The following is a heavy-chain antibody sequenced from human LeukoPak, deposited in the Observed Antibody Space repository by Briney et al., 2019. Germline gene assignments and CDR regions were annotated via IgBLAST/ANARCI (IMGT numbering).Heavy chain of an antibody. D-gene: IGHD2-15*01. CDR1: GFTFSSYG. J-gene: IGHJ4*02. Sequence: GGSLGLSCAASGFTFSSYGMHWVRQAPGKGLEWVAVISYDGSNKYYADSVKGRFTISRDTSKNTLYLQMNSLRAEDTAVYYCASRHCSGGGCYFAGADPFDYWGQGTLVTVSS. CDR3: ASRHCSGGGCYFAGADPFDY. CDR2: ISYDGSNK. V-gene: IGHV3-30*03.